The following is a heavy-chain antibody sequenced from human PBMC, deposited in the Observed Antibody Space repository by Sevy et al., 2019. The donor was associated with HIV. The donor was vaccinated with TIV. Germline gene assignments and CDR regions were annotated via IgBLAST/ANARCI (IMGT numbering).Heavy chain of an antibody. CDR3: TRERSYYDSSGYYTHRTGFDY. D-gene: IGHD3-22*01. J-gene: IGHJ4*02. Sequence: GGSLRLSCAASGFTFSSYAMHWVHQAPGKGLEWVAVISYDGSNKYYADSVKGRFTISRDNSKNTLYLQMNSLRVEDTAVYYCTRERSYYDSSGYYTHRTGFDYWGQGTLVTVSS. V-gene: IGHV3-30-3*01. CDR2: ISYDGSNK. CDR1: GFTFSSYA.